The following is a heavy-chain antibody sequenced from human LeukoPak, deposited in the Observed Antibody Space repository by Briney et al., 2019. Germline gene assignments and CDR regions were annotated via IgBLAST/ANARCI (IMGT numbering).Heavy chain of an antibody. D-gene: IGHD3-3*01. V-gene: IGHV3-23*01. CDR2: ITGSGGST. J-gene: IGHJ4*02. CDR3: AKVSWSGSGRDS. Sequence: GGSLRLSCAASGLTFNNYDLSWVRQAPGKGLDWVSAITGSGGSTFYADSAKGRFAISRDNSKNTLYLQMNRLRADDTAVYYCAKVSWSGSGRDSWGQGTLVTVSS. CDR1: GLTFNNYD.